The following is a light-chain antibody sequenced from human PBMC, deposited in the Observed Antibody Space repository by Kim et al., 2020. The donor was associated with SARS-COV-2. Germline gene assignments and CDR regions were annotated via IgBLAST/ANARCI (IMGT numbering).Light chain of an antibody. CDR1: QSVADTL. CDR3: QQYDRPPYS. Sequence: EIVLTQSPGTLSLSPGERVILSCRASQSVADTLLAWCQQASGQAPRLLIYGTSSRDTGIPDMFSGRGSGTDCTLTISRQEPKDSAVYYCQQYDRPPYSFGQGTKLEI. J-gene: IGKJ2*03. CDR2: GTS. V-gene: IGKV3-20*01.